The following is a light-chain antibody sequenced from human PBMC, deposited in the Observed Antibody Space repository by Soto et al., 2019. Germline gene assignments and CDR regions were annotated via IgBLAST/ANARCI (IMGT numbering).Light chain of an antibody. J-gene: IGLJ1*01. CDR1: SSDVGGYNY. V-gene: IGLV2-14*03. CDR2: DVT. Sequence: QSVLTQPASVSGSPGQSITISCTGTSSDVGGYNYVSWYQHHPGKAPKLIIYDVTNRPSGVSNPFSGSKSGNTASLTISGPQPEYEADYYCSSYTTSNTRQIVFVTGTMVTVL. CDR3: SSYTTSNTRQIV.